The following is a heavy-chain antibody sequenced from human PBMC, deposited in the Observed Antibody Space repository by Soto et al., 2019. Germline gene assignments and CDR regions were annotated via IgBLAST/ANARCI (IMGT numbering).Heavy chain of an antibody. V-gene: IGHV1-69*13. J-gene: IGHJ6*02. CDR3: ARDRSPTSYYYYGMDV. Sequence: GASVKVSCKASGVTFSSYAISWVRQAPGQGLEWMGGIIPIFGTANYAQKFQGRVTITADESTSTAYMELSSLRSEDTAVYYCARDRSPTSYYYYGMDVWGQGTTVTVSS. D-gene: IGHD1-26*01. CDR1: GVTFSSYA. CDR2: IIPIFGTA.